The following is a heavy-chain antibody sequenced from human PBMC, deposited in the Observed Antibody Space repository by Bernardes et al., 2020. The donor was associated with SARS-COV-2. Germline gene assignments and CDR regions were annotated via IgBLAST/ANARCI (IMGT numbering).Heavy chain of an antibody. J-gene: IGHJ6*02. Sequence: SEPLSLTCTVSGGSISSYYWSWIRQPAGKGLEWIGRIYTSGSTNYNPSLKSRVTMSVDTSKNQFSLKLSSVTAADTAVYYCARDHIWFGELRENYYGMDVWGQGTTVTVSS. CDR2: IYTSGST. CDR3: ARDHIWFGELRENYYGMDV. V-gene: IGHV4-4*07. CDR1: GGSISSYY. D-gene: IGHD3-10*01.